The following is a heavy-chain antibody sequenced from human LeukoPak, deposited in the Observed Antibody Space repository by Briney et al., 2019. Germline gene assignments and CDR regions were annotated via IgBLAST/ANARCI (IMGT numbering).Heavy chain of an antibody. Sequence: GGSLRLSCAASGFTFSNGWMSWVRQAPGKGLEWVGHIKSNTDGGTTDYGAPVKGRFTISRDDSKNTLYLQMNSLKTEDTAVYYCATNNLVAQDLDYWGQGTLVTVSS. V-gene: IGHV3-15*01. CDR1: GFTFSNGW. CDR3: ATNNLVAQDLDY. D-gene: IGHD1/OR15-1a*01. CDR2: IKSNTDGGTT. J-gene: IGHJ4*02.